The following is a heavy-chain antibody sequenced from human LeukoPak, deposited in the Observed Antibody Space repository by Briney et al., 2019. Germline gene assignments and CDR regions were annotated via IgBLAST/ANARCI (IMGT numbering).Heavy chain of an antibody. Sequence: GGSLRLSCAAAGFTFRTYAMSWVRQAPGKGLEWVSCISGSGGSTYYADSVKGRFTISRDNSKNTLYLQMNSLRAEDTAAYYCAKDILTGDSSGYSFDYWGQGTLVTVSS. CDR3: AKDILTGDSSGYSFDY. D-gene: IGHD5-18*01. J-gene: IGHJ4*02. CDR1: GFTFRTYA. CDR2: ISGSGGST. V-gene: IGHV3-23*01.